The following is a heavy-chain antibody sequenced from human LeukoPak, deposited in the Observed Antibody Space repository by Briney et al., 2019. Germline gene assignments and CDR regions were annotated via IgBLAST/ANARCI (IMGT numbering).Heavy chain of an antibody. CDR1: GFSFSNYG. V-gene: IGHV3-30*02. J-gene: IGHJ3*02. CDR2: IRFDGSNQ. Sequence: PGGSLRLSCAASGFSFSNYGMHWVRQAQGKGLEWVAYIRFDGSNQYYGDSVEGRFTISRDNSKNTLYLQMTSLRVEDTALFYCATYCISNSCYHDAFDIWGQGTMVTVSS. CDR3: ATYCISNSCYHDAFDI. D-gene: IGHD2-2*01.